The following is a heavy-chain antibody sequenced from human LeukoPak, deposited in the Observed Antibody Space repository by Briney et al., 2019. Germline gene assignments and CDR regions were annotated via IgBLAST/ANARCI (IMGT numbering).Heavy chain of an antibody. CDR3: ARGDDFDAFDI. Sequence: ASVKVSCKASGYTFTRYGISWVRQAPGQGLEWMGWISAYNGNTNYAQKLQGRVTMTRDTSTSTVYMELSSLRSEDTAVYYCARGDDFDAFDIWGQGTMVTVSS. V-gene: IGHV1-18*01. J-gene: IGHJ3*02. D-gene: IGHD2-21*02. CDR1: GYTFTRYG. CDR2: ISAYNGNT.